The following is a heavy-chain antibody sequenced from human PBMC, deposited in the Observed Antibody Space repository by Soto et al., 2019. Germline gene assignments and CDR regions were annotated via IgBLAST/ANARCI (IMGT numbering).Heavy chain of an antibody. Sequence: GSLRLSCAASGFNVNSDYMNWVRQTPGKGLEWVASIYSGETTYYADSVRGRFTISSDKSKNTLYFQLSSLRIEDSAVYYCTRDGRGLGRLSLFEYWGQGVLVTVSS. CDR2: IYSGETT. V-gene: IGHV3-53*01. CDR1: GFNVNSDY. J-gene: IGHJ4*02. D-gene: IGHD2-21*02. CDR3: TRDGRGLGRLSLFEY.